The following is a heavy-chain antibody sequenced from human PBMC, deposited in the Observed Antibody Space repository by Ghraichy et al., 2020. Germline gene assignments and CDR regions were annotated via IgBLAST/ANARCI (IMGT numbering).Heavy chain of an antibody. Sequence: SQTLSLTCAISGDSVSSSAASWGWIRQSPSRGLEWLGRTFYRSSWLNDYAVSVEGRITISADTSKHQFSLHLNSVTPEDTAVYYCTRSFGGVSVAAAQFDDWGQGTLVTVSS. CDR2: TFYRSSWLN. CDR1: GDSVSSSAAS. V-gene: IGHV6-1*01. D-gene: IGHD6-19*01. CDR3: TRSFGGVSVAAAQFDD. J-gene: IGHJ4*02.